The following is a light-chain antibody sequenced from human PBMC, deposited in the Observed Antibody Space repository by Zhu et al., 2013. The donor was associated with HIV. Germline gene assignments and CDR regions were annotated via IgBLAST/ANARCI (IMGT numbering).Light chain of an antibody. V-gene: IGKV1-5*01. CDR2: DAS. CDR3: QQYDTFSWT. Sequence: DIQMTQSPSTLFASVGDRVTITCRASQSISHWLAWYQQKPGKAPKLLIYDASRLESGVPSRFSGRGSGTDFTLTISSLQSDDFATYYCQQYDTFSWTFGQGTKVEIK. J-gene: IGKJ1*01. CDR1: QSISHW.